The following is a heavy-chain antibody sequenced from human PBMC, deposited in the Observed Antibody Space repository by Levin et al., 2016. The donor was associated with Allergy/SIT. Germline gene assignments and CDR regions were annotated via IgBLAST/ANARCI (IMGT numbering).Heavy chain of an antibody. J-gene: IGHJ4*02. CDR2: IYTSGST. Sequence: WIRQPPGKGLEWIGRIYTSGSTNYNPSLKSRVTISVDKSKNQFSLKLSSVTAADTAVYYCARRKSDLDYWGQGTLVTVSS. CDR3: ARRKSDLDY. D-gene: IGHD2-21*02. V-gene: IGHV4-4*07.